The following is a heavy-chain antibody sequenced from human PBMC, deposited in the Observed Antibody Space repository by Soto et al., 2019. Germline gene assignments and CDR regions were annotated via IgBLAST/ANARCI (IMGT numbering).Heavy chain of an antibody. CDR1: GYIFTGYF. CDR2: INPNSGGT. CDR3: ASFYSSRGEFYFYGMDV. D-gene: IGHD6-13*01. Sequence: QVQLVQSGAEVKKPGASVKVSCQASGYIFTGYFMHWVRQAPGQGLEWMGWINPNSGGTNSAQKFQGRVTLTRDTSISTAYLDLSSLRSDDTAVYYCASFYSSRGEFYFYGMDVWGQGTTVTVSS. J-gene: IGHJ6*02. V-gene: IGHV1-2*02.